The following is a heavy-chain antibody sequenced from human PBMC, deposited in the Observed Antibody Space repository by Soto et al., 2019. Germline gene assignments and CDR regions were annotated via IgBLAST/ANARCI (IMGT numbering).Heavy chain of an antibody. CDR3: ARASITMVRGVIRDYYYYYYMDV. Sequence: GGSLRLSCAASGCTFSDYYMSWIRQAPGKGLEWVSYISSSGSTIYYADSVKGRFTISRDNAKNSLYLQMNSLRAEDTAVYYCARASITMVRGVIRDYYYYYYMDVWGKGTTVTVSS. V-gene: IGHV3-11*01. D-gene: IGHD3-10*01. CDR1: GCTFSDYY. J-gene: IGHJ6*03. CDR2: ISSSGSTI.